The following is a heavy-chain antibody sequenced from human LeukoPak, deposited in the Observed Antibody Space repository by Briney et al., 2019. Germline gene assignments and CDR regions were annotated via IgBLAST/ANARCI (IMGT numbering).Heavy chain of an antibody. D-gene: IGHD3-10*01. CDR2: IYPGDSDT. V-gene: IGHV5-51*01. J-gene: IGHJ4*02. CDR1: GYSFTSYW. CDR3: ARHWRKVWFGELLKGFVFDY. Sequence: VESLKISCKGSGYSFTSYWIGWVRQMPGKGLEWMGIIYPGDSDTRYSPSFQGQVTISADKSISTAYLQWSSLKASDTAMYYCARHWRKVWFGELLKGFVFDYWGQGTLVTVSS.